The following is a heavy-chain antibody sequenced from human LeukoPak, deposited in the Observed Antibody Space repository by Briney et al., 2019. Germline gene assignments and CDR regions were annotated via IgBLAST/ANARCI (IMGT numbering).Heavy chain of an antibody. CDR2: IYYSGST. Sequence: SETLSLTCTVSGGSFSSHYWSWIRQPPGKGLEWIGYIYYSGSTNYNPSLKSRVTISVDTSKNQFSLKLSSVTAADTAVHYCARNAAVAGMIFDYWGQGTLVTVSS. V-gene: IGHV4-59*11. CDR1: GGSFSSHY. D-gene: IGHD6-19*01. CDR3: ARNAAVAGMIFDY. J-gene: IGHJ4*02.